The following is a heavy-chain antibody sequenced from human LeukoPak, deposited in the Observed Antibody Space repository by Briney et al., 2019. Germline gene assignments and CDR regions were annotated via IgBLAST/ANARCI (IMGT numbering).Heavy chain of an antibody. J-gene: IGHJ4*02. CDR2: ISYDGSNK. D-gene: IGHD6-19*01. Sequence: GRSLRLSCAASGFTFSSYGMHWVRQAPGKGLEWVAVISYDGSNKYYADSVKGRFTISRDNSKNTLYLQMNSLRAEDTAVYYCAKSSSGWFHSSNGYFDYWGQGTLVTVSS. V-gene: IGHV3-30*18. CDR1: GFTFSSYG. CDR3: AKSSSGWFHSSNGYFDY.